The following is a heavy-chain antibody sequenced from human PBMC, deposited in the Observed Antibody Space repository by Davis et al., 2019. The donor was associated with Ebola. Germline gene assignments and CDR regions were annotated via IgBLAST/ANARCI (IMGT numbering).Heavy chain of an antibody. D-gene: IGHD6-19*01. CDR3: ARDIAVAASDY. J-gene: IGHJ4*02. CDR2: ISAYNGNT. V-gene: IGHV1-18*01. Sequence: ASVKVSCKAVGDTLTSYAMTWVRQAPGQGLEWMGWISAYNGNTNYAQKLQGRVTMTTDTSTSTAYMELRSLRSDDTAVYYCARDIAVAASDYWGQGTLVTVSS. CDR1: GDTLTSYA.